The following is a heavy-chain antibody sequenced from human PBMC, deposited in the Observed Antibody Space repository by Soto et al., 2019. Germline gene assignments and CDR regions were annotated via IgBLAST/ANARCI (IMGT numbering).Heavy chain of an antibody. Sequence: QVQLQESGPGLVKPSGTLSLTCAVSGDSVSSPYYWCWVRQPPGKGLEWIGEVFHTGTTSYNPSLRSRVTISMDKSNNQFSLDLSYVTAADTAVYYCARSAAWYEVHSWGPGTLVIVSS. J-gene: IGHJ4*02. V-gene: IGHV4-4*02. CDR1: GDSVSSPYY. CDR3: ARSAAWYEVHS. CDR2: VFHTGTT. D-gene: IGHD2-15*01.